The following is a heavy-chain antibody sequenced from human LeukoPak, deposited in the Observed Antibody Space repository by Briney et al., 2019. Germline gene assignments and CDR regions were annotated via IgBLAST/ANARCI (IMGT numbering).Heavy chain of an antibody. J-gene: IGHJ3*02. CDR3: ARESVVAATLDAFDI. CDR2: IYSGGST. D-gene: IGHD2-15*01. V-gene: IGHV3-53*01. CDR1: GFTVSSNY. Sequence: GGSLRLSCAASGFTVSSNYMSWVRQAPGKGLKWVSVIYSGGSTYYADSVKGRFTISRDNSKNTLYLQMNSLRAEDTAVYYCARESVVAATLDAFDIWGQGTMVTVSS.